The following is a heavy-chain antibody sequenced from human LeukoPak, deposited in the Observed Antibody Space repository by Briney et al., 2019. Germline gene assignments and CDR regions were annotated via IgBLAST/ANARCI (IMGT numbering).Heavy chain of an antibody. CDR1: GFTFSSYS. V-gene: IGHV3-48*04. J-gene: IGHJ4*02. CDR2: ISSSGSTI. Sequence: GGSLRLSCTASGFTFSSYSMNWVRQAPGRGLEWVSYISSSGSTIYYADSVKGRFTISRDNAKNSLYLQMNSLRAEDTAVYYCARDLSLYCSGGSCYSLNYWGQGTLVTVSS. D-gene: IGHD2-15*01. CDR3: ARDLSLYCSGGSCYSLNY.